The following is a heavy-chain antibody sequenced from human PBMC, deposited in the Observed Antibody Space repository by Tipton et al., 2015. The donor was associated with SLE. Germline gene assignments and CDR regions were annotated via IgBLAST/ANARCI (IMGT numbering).Heavy chain of an antibody. Sequence: SLRLSCAASGFTFDDYGMSWVRQAPGKGLEWVSGINWNGISTAYADSVKGRFTISRDNAKNSLYLQMNSLGAEDTAVFYCARDKVGVTAFDYWGQGTLVTVSS. V-gene: IGHV3-20*04. CDR2: INWNGIST. CDR3: ARDKVGVTAFDY. D-gene: IGHD1-26*01. J-gene: IGHJ4*02. CDR1: GFTFDDYG.